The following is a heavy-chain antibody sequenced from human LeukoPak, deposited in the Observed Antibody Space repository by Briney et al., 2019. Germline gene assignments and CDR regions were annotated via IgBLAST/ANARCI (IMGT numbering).Heavy chain of an antibody. J-gene: IGHJ4*02. CDR2: IYSGGST. D-gene: IGHD6-19*01. CDR3: ARKGYSSGWYRHY. CDR1: GFTFSSYS. V-gene: IGHV3-66*01. Sequence: GGSLRLSCAASGFTFSSYSMNWVRQAPGKGLGWVSVIYSGGSTYYADSVKGRFTISRDNSKNTLYLQMNSLRAEDTAVYYCARKGYSSGWYRHYWGQGTLVTVSS.